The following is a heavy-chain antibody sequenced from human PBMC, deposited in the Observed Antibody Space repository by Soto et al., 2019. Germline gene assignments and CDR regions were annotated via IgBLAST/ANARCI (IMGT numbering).Heavy chain of an antibody. V-gene: IGHV3-23*01. J-gene: IGHJ4*02. CDR2: ISGTGRST. Sequence: EVQVWESGGDLVQPGGSLRLSSEASGFTFSNCAMSWVRQAPGKGLEWVSGISGTGRSTFYADSVKDRFTISRDNSKNTVYLQMTSLRAEDTAVYYCAKGNTSGWYFFDYWGQGTLVTVSS. CDR1: GFTFSNCA. D-gene: IGHD6-19*01. CDR3: AKGNTSGWYFFDY.